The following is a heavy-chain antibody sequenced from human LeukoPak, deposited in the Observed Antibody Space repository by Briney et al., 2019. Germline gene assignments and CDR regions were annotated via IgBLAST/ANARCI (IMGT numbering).Heavy chain of an antibody. CDR3: ARDDSMVRGVIIYYYYYGMDV. CDR1: GFTFSTYT. CDR2: ISSSSVTI. D-gene: IGHD3-10*01. J-gene: IGHJ6*02. V-gene: IGHV3-48*04. Sequence: GGSLRLSCATSGFTFSTYTMNWVRQAPGKGLEWVSYISSSSVTIYYADSVKGRFTISRDNAKNSLYLQMNSLRAEDTAVYYCARDDSMVRGVIIYYYYYGMDVWGQGTTVTVSS.